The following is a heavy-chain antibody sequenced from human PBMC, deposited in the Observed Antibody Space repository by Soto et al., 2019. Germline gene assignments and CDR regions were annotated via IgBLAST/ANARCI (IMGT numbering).Heavy chain of an antibody. CDR2: IYHGST. CDR3: ARAGGVGAVAVDY. CDR1: GGSISSGGYS. D-gene: IGHD6-19*01. J-gene: IGHJ4*02. Sequence: QLQLQESGSGLVKPSQTLSLTCAVSGGSISSGGYSWSWIRQPPGKGLEWIGYIYHGSTYYNPALKSRVTMSVDRSKDQFSLKRSSVTAADTAVYYCARAGGVGAVAVDYWGQGTLVTVSS. V-gene: IGHV4-30-2*01.